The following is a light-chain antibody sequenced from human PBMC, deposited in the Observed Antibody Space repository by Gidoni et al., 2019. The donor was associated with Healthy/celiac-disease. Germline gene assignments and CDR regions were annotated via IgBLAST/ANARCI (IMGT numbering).Light chain of an antibody. J-gene: IGKJ3*01. Sequence: DSQMTQSPSSLSASVGDRVTITCRASQSISSYLNWYQQKPGKAPKLLIYAASSVQSGVPSRFSGSGSGTVFTLTIRRLPPEDFATYYCQQSYSTPRTFGPGTKVDI. CDR1: QSISSY. V-gene: IGKV1-39*01. CDR3: QQSYSTPRT. CDR2: AAS.